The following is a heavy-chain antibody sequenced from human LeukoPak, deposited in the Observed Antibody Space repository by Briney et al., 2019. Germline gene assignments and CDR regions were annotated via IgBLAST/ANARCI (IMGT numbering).Heavy chain of an antibody. CDR3: ARGPKGPSIAAAGYFDY. V-gene: IGHV1-69*13. D-gene: IGHD6-13*01. J-gene: IGHJ4*02. CDR2: IIPIFGTA. Sequence: SVKVSCKASGYTFTSYDISWVRQAPGQGLEWMGGIIPIFGTANYARKFQGRVTITADESTSTAYMELSSLRSEDTAVYYCARGPKGPSIAAAGYFDYWGQGTLVTVSS. CDR1: GYTFTSYD.